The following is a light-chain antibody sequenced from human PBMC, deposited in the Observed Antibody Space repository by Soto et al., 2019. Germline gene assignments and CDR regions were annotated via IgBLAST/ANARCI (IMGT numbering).Light chain of an antibody. V-gene: IGKV3-20*01. CDR2: GAS. CDR3: QQYGSSPRT. J-gene: IGKJ1*01. Sequence: EIVFTQSPGTRSLSPGERATLSCRASQSVSSIYLAWYQQKPGQAPRLLIYGASSRATGIPDRFSGSGSGTDFTLTISRLEPEDFAVYYCQQYGSSPRTFGQGTKVDIK. CDR1: QSVSSIY.